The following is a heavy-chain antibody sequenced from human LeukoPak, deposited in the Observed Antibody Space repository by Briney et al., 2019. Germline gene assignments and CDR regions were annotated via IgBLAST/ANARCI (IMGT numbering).Heavy chain of an antibody. Sequence: ASVKASCKASGYTFTGYYMHWVRQAPGQELEWMGWINPNSGGTHYAQKFQGRVTMTSDTSISTAYMELSSLRSEDTAVYYCATATYYYGSGSYYNPTYYFDYWGQGTLVTVSS. J-gene: IGHJ4*02. CDR1: GYTFTGYY. V-gene: IGHV1-2*02. CDR2: INPNSGGT. D-gene: IGHD3-10*01. CDR3: ATATYYYGSGSYYNPTYYFDY.